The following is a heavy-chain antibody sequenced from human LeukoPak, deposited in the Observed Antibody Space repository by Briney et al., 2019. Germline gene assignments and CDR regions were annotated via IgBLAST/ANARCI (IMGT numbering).Heavy chain of an antibody. J-gene: IGHJ6*03. CDR3: ARVARSYYYMDV. CDR2: IYYSGST. Sequence: NPSETLSLTCTVSGGSISSYYWSWIRQPPGKGLEWIGYIYYSGSTNYNPSLKSRVTISVDTSKNQFSLKLSSVTAADTAVYYCARVARSYYYMDVWGKGTTVTVSS. V-gene: IGHV4-59*01. CDR1: GGSISSYY.